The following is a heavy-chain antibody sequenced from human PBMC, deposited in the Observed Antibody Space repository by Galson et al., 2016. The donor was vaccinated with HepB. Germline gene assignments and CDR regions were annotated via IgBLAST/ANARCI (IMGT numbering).Heavy chain of an antibody. V-gene: IGHV3-30*03. Sequence: SLRLSCAASGFTFSNYGMHWVRQAPGKGLEWVAVISNDGNDKYYADSVKGRFTISRDNAQNALFLQMNSLRADDTALYYCARAAEYTPYYYFYMDVWGKGTTVTVSS. CDR2: ISNDGNDK. J-gene: IGHJ6*03. D-gene: IGHD2/OR15-2a*01. CDR1: GFTFSNYG. CDR3: ARAAEYTPYYYFYMDV.